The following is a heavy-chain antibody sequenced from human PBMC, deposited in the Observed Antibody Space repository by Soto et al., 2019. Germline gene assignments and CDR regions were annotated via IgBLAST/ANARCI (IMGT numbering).Heavy chain of an antibody. CDR2: ISSSSSYI. J-gene: IGHJ6*02. D-gene: IGHD2-15*01. V-gene: IGHV3-21*01. CDR1: GFTFSSYS. Sequence: EVQLVESGGGLVKPGGSLRLSCAASGFTFSSYSMNWVRQAPGKGLEWVSSISSSSSYIYYADSVKGRFTISRDNAKNSLYLQMNSLRAEDTAVYYCARDFGVVVVAAVPYGMDVWGQGTTVTVSS. CDR3: ARDFGVVVVAAVPYGMDV.